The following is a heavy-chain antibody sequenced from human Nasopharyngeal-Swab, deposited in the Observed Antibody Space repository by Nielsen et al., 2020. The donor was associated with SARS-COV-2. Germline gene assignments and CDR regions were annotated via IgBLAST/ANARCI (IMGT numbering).Heavy chain of an antibody. D-gene: IGHD5-12*01. V-gene: IGHV4-39*02. Sequence: SETLSLTCTVSGGPISSRSSYWGWIRQPPGKGLEWIGSIYYSGSTYYTPSLDSRVTISVDTSKNQFFLKLRSVTAADTAVYYCARDRHSVATINEVIIDYWGQGTLVTVSS. CDR1: GGPISSRSSY. CDR3: ARDRHSVATINEVIIDY. CDR2: IYYSGST. J-gene: IGHJ4*02.